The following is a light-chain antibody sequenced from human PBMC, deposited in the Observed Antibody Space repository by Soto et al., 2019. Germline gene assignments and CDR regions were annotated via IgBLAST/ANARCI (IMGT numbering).Light chain of an antibody. V-gene: IGKV3-15*01. CDR2: GAS. J-gene: IGKJ1*01. CDR3: QQYNNWPLWT. Sequence: EIVMTQSPATLSVSPGERATLSCRASQRVSSNLDWYQQKPGQAPILLIYGASTRATGIPARFSGSGSETEFTLTISRLKSEEFAVYFCQQYNNWPLWTFGQGTKVESK. CDR1: QRVSSN.